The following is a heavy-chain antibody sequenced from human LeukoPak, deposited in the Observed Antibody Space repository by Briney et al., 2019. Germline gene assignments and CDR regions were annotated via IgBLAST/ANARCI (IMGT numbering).Heavy chain of an antibody. J-gene: IGHJ4*02. D-gene: IGHD5-24*01. V-gene: IGHV4-4*08. CDR1: GFTFSSYA. CDR2: IYTSGST. CDR3: ARGPDGYNYYFDY. Sequence: GSLRLSCAASGFTFSSYAITWVRQAPGKGLEWIGRIYTSGSTNYNPSLKSRVTISVDTSKNQFSLKLSSVTAADTAVYYCARGPDGYNYYFDYWGQGTLVTVSS.